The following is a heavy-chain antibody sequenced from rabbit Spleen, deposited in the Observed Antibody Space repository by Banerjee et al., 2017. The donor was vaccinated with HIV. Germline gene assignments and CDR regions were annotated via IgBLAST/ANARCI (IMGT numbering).Heavy chain of an antibody. V-gene: IGHV1S43*01. CDR3: ARGVLVVVAPTRLDL. CDR2: IDTSSGNT. D-gene: IGHD8-1*01. CDR1: GFDLSSYYY. J-gene: IGHJ3*01. Sequence: QEQLEESGGGLVKPEGSLTLTCKASGFDLSSYYYICWVRQAPGKGLELIACIDTSSGNTWYASWVNGRFTISRSTSLNTVDLKMTSLTAADTATYFCARGVLVVVAPTRLDLWGQGTLVTVS.